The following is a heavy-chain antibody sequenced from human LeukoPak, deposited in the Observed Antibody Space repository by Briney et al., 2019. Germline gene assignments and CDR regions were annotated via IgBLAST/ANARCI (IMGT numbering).Heavy chain of an antibody. V-gene: IGHV3-30*02. CDR1: GFTFSSYG. J-gene: IGHJ5*02. D-gene: IGHD6-13*01. CDR3: ARDKTDSSTYSWFDP. CDR2: IRYDGSNK. Sequence: PGGSLRLSCAASGFTFSSYGMHWVRQAPGKGLEWVAFIRYDGSNKYYADSVKGRFTISRDNSKNTLYLQMNSLRAEDTAVYYCARDKTDSSTYSWFDPWGQGTLVTVSS.